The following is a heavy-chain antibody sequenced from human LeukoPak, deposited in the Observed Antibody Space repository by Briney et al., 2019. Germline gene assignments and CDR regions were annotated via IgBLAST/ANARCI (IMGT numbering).Heavy chain of an antibody. CDR1: GGSISSSSYY. Sequence: SETLSLTCTVSGGSISSSSYYWGWIRQPPGKGLEWIGEINHSGSTNYNPSLKSRVTISVDTSKNQFSLKLSSVTAADTAVYYCARGSFDKLFNNWFDPWGQGTLVTVSS. D-gene: IGHD3-9*01. J-gene: IGHJ5*02. CDR3: ARGSFDKLFNNWFDP. V-gene: IGHV4-39*07. CDR2: INHSGST.